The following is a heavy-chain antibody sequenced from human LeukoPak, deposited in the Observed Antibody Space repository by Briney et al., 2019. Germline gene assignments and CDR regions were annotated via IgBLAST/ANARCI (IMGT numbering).Heavy chain of an antibody. CDR2: IKQDGSEK. J-gene: IGHJ4*02. V-gene: IGHV3-7*01. Sequence: PGGSLRLSCAASGFTFSSYWMSWVRQAPGKGLEWVANIKQDGSEKYYVDSAKGRFTISRDNAKNSLYLQMNTLRAEDTAVYYCIYTSSGGTFDYWGQGTLVTVSS. D-gene: IGHD6-6*01. CDR1: GFTFSSYW. CDR3: IYTSSGGTFDY.